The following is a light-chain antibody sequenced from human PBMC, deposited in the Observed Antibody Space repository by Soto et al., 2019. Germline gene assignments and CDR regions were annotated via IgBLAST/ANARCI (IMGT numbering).Light chain of an antibody. CDR3: QQYKNWPLT. CDR1: QSVSST. V-gene: IGKV3-15*01. J-gene: IGKJ4*01. Sequence: EIVMTQSPATLSVSPGGRATLSCRASQSVSSTLAWYQQKPGQAPRLLIYGASTRATGFPARFSGSGSGTEFTLTISSLQSEDFAVYYCQQYKNWPLTFGGGTRWIS. CDR2: GAS.